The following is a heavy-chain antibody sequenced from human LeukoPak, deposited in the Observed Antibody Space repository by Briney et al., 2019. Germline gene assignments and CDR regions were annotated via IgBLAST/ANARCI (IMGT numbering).Heavy chain of an antibody. J-gene: IGHJ5*01. D-gene: IGHD5-12*01. CDR1: GFTFGTYA. CDR2: ISNAAGTT. CDR3: AKDGLRGYDFDS. Sequence: PPGGSLRLSCATSGFTFGTYAMSWVRQGPGKGLEWVARISNAAGTTNYADSVRGRFTISRDNSQNTLYLQMSSLRVEDTAEYYCAKDGLRGYDFDSWGQGTLVIVSS. V-gene: IGHV3-23*01.